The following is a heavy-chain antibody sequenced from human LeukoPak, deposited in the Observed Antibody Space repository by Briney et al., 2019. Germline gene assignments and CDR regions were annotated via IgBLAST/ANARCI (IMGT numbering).Heavy chain of an antibody. D-gene: IGHD3-10*01. CDR3: AKAPSGSIDY. CDR1: GFTFSSYA. Sequence: PGGSLRLSCAAAGFTFSSYAMSWVRQAPGKGLEWVSAISGSGGNTYYADSVKGRFTISRDNSKNTLYLQMNSLRAEDTAVYYCAKAPSGSIDYWGQGTLVTVSS. CDR2: ISGSGGNT. J-gene: IGHJ4*02. V-gene: IGHV3-23*01.